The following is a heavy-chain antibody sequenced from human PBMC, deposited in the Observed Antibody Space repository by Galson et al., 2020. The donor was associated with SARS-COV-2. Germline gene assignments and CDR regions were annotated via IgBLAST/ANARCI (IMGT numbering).Heavy chain of an antibody. D-gene: IGHD6-13*01. Sequence: SETLSLTCAVSGDSISSHNWWSWVRQYPGKGLEWIGEIHHSGSTNYNPSLKSRVTISVDKSQNQFSLNLRSMTAADTAVYFCARIGPTAGAFCALGVWGQGAMVTVSS. J-gene: IGHJ3*01. CDR3: ARIGPTAGAFCALGV. CDR1: GDSISSHNW. V-gene: IGHV4-4*02. CDR2: IHHSGST.